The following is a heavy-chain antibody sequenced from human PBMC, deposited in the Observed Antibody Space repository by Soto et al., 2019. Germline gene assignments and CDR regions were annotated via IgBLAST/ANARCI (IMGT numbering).Heavy chain of an antibody. Sequence: KSSETLSLTCTVSGGSITSTSHYWGWIRQPPGKGLEWIAAIYYNGNTFYNPSLKSRVAISVHTSKNQVSLRLSSVTAADTAVYYCTRHHFYESSGYYYDPALDAFDIWGQGTMVTVSS. CDR2: IYYNGNT. D-gene: IGHD3-22*01. V-gene: IGHV4-39*01. CDR1: GGSITSTSHY. J-gene: IGHJ3*02. CDR3: TRHHFYESSGYYYDPALDAFDI.